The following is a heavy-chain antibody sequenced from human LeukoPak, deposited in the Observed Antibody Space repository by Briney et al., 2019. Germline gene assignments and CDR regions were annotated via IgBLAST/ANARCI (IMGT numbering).Heavy chain of an antibody. Sequence: QPGGSLRLSCAASGFTFSSYWMHWVRQAPGKGLVWVSRINTDGSSTDYADSVKGRFTISRDNAKNTLYLQMNSLRAEDTAVYYCARVRSRRQWLVEGYFQHWGQGTLVTVSS. CDR3: ARVRSRRQWLVEGYFQH. V-gene: IGHV3-74*01. D-gene: IGHD6-19*01. CDR1: GFTFSSYW. J-gene: IGHJ1*01. CDR2: INTDGSST.